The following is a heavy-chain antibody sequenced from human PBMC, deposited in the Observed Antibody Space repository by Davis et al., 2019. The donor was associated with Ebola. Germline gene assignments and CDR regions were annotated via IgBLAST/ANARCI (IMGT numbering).Heavy chain of an antibody. CDR3: ARGRRYSYGPPRY. V-gene: IGHV4-39*07. CDR2: INHSGST. CDR1: AGSISSSSYY. D-gene: IGHD5-18*01. Sequence: SETLSLTCTVSAGSISSSSYYWSWIRQPPGKGLEWIGEINHSGSTNYNPSLKSRVTISVDTSKNQFSLKLSSVTAADTAVYYCARGRRYSYGPPRYWGQGTLVTVSS. J-gene: IGHJ4*02.